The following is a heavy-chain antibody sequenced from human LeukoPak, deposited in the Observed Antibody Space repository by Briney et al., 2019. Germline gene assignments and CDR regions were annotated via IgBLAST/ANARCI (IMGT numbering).Heavy chain of an antibody. Sequence: GASVKVSCKASGGTFSSYAISWVRQAPGQGLEWMGGIIPIFGTANYAQKFQGRVTITADESTSTAYMELSSLRSEDTAVYYCARDRTPEYGHAEWGQGTLVTVSS. J-gene: IGHJ4*02. CDR1: GGTFSSYA. CDR2: IIPIFGTA. CDR3: ARDRTPEYGHAE. V-gene: IGHV1-69*13. D-gene: IGHD6-6*01.